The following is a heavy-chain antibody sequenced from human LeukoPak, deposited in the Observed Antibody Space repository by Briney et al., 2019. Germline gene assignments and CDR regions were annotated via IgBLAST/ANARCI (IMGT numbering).Heavy chain of an antibody. CDR3: ARYASGSYRIAAFDI. Sequence: SETLSLTCTVSGGSISSGGYYWSWIRQHPGKGLEWIGYIYYSGSTYYNPSLKSRVTISVDTSKNQFSLKLSSVTAADTAVYYCARYASGSYRIAAFDIWGQGTMVTVSS. J-gene: IGHJ3*02. CDR2: IYYSGST. D-gene: IGHD1-26*01. V-gene: IGHV4-39*01. CDR1: GGSISSGGYY.